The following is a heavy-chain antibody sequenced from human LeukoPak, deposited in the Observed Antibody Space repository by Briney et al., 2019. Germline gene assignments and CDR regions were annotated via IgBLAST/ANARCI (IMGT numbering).Heavy chain of an antibody. D-gene: IGHD2-8*02. V-gene: IGHV3-30*18. CDR2: ISYDGSDK. CDR1: GFTLSNYA. J-gene: IGHJ3*02. Sequence: GGSLRLSCAASGFTLSNYAMSWVRQAPGKGLEWVALISYDGSDKYYAGSVKGRFTISRDNSKNTLYLQMNSLRADDTAVYYCAKSLRGTGLDAFDIWGQGTMVTVSS. CDR3: AKSLRGTGLDAFDI.